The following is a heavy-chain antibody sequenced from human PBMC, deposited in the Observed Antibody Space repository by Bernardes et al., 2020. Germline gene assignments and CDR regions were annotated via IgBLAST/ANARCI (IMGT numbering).Heavy chain of an antibody. V-gene: IGHV1-69*06. J-gene: IGHJ4*02. Sequence: SVKVSCKASGGTFSSYAISWVRQAPGQGLEWMGGIIPIFGTANYAQKFQGRVTITADKSTSTAYMELSSLRSEDTAVYYCASLPTLRYCSGGSCYSGFDYWGQGTLVTVSS. CDR3: ASLPTLRYCSGGSCYSGFDY. CDR1: GGTFSSYA. CDR2: IIPIFGTA. D-gene: IGHD2-15*01.